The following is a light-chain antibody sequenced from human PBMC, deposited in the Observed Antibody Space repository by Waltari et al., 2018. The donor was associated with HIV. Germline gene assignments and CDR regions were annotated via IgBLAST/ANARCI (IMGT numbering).Light chain of an antibody. Sequence: QSALTQPASVSGSPGQSITISCTGTNSDIGTYNYVSWYQQQSGNSPRLLISEVNNRPSGVSNRFSGSKAGNTASLSISGLQAEGEGKYYCSSYTATKILVFGGGTDVTVL. CDR2: EVN. CDR3: SSYTATKILV. V-gene: IGLV2-14*03. CDR1: NSDIGTYNY. J-gene: IGLJ2*01.